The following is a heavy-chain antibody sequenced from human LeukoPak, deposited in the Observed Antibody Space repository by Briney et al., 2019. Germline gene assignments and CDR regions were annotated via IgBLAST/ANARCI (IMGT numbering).Heavy chain of an antibody. V-gene: IGHV4-59*01. J-gene: IGHJ4*02. D-gene: IGHD6-13*01. CDR3: ATLRRSSSWYVSY. CDR1: GGSISSYY. Sequence: SETLSPTCTVSGGSISSYYWSWIRQPPGKGLEWIGYIYYSGSTNYNPSLKSRVTISVDTSKNQFSLKLSSVTAADTAVYYCATLRRSSSWYVSYWGQGTLVTVSS. CDR2: IYYSGST.